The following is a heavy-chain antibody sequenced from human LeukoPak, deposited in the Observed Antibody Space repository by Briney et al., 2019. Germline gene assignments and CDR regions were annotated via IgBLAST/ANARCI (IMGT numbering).Heavy chain of an antibody. D-gene: IGHD6-13*01. CDR1: GFTFTRYS. J-gene: IGHJ4*02. V-gene: IGHV3-21*01. CDR2: ISSSSSYI. CDR3: AREALYSSNWGVAAG. Sequence: GGSLRLSCAASGFTFTRYSMNWVRPAPGKGLEWVSCISSSSSYIYYAESVKGRFSISRDNAENSLYLQMYSLRAEDTAVYYCAREALYSSNWGVAAGGGQRSLVTASS.